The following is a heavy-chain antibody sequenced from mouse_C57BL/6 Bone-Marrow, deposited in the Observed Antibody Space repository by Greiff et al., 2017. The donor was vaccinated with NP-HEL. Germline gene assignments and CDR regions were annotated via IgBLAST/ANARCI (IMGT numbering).Heavy chain of an antibody. Sequence: VQLQQSVAELVRPGASVMLSCTASGFNIKNTYMHWVKQRPEQGLEWIGRIDPANDYTKYAPKFQGKATITADTSSNTAYLQLSSLTSEDPAICCCARGFTTVNYFDCWGQGSTLTGSS. CDR2: IDPANDYT. CDR3: ARGFTTVNYFDC. CDR1: GFNIKNTY. J-gene: IGHJ2*01. V-gene: IGHV14-3*01. D-gene: IGHD1-1*01.